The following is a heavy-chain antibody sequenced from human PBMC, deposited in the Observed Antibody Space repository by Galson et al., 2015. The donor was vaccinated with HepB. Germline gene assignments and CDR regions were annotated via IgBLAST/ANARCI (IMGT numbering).Heavy chain of an antibody. CDR1: GFTFDDYA. Sequence: SLRLSCAASGFTFDDYAMHWVRQAPGKGLEWVSGISWNSGSIGYADSVKGRFTISRDNAKNSLYLQMNSLRAEDTALYYCAKEGGGFLRRLTADYYYYMDVWGKGTTVTVSS. J-gene: IGHJ6*03. V-gene: IGHV3-9*01. CDR3: AKEGGGFLRRLTADYYYYMDV. CDR2: ISWNSGSI. D-gene: IGHD3-3*01.